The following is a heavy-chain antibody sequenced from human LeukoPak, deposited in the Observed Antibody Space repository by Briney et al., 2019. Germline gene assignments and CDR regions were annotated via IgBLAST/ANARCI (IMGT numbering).Heavy chain of an antibody. V-gene: IGHV1-46*01. Sequence: GASVKVSCKASGYTFTSYYMHWVRQAPGQGLEWMGIINPSGGSTSYAQKFQGRVTMTRDTSTSTAYMELSSLRSEDTAVYYCARDHYGDYTPRFFDYWGQGTLVTVSS. J-gene: IGHJ4*02. CDR2: INPSGGST. CDR3: ARDHYGDYTPRFFDY. D-gene: IGHD4-17*01. CDR1: GYTFTSYY.